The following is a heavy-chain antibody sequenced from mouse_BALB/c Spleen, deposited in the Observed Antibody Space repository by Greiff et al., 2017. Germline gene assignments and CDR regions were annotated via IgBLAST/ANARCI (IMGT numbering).Heavy chain of an antibody. D-gene: IGHD2-3*01. J-gene: IGHJ4*01. CDR1: GYAFSSYW. Sequence: QVQLKQSGAELVRPGSSVKISCKASGYAFSSYWMNWVKQRPGQGLEWIGQIYPGDGDTNYNGKFKGKATLTADKSSSTAYMQLSSLTSEDSAVYFCARSGDGYHYAMDYWGQGTSVTVSS. CDR2: IYPGDGDT. CDR3: ARSGDGYHYAMDY. V-gene: IGHV1-80*01.